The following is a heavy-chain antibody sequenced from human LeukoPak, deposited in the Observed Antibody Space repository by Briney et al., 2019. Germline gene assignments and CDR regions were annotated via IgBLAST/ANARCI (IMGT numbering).Heavy chain of an antibody. CDR2: NSYSGTT. J-gene: IGHJ3*02. CDR1: GGSISSSSYY. V-gene: IGHV4-39*01. Sequence: PSETLSLTCTVSGGSISSSSYYWGWIRQPPGKDLEWIGSNSYSGTTYYNPSLESRVIISVDTSKNQFSLKLSSVTAADTAVYYCARGSVVPAAIGGGAFDIWGQGTMVTVSS. CDR3: ARGSVVPAAIGGGAFDI. D-gene: IGHD2-2*02.